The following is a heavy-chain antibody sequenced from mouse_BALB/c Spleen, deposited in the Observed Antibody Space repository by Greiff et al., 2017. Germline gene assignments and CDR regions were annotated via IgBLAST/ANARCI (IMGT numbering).Heavy chain of an antibody. CDR2: ISSGGSYT. D-gene: IGHD4-1*01. CDR1: GFTFSSYT. CDR3: TREGGSGTWFAD. J-gene: IGHJ3*01. V-gene: IGHV5-6-4*01. Sequence: DVKLVESGGGLVKPGGSLKLSCAASGFTFSSYTMSWVRQTPEKRLEWVATISSGGSYTYYPDSVKGRFTISRDNAKNTLYLQMSSLKSEDTAMYYCTREGGSGTWFADWGQGTLVTVSA.